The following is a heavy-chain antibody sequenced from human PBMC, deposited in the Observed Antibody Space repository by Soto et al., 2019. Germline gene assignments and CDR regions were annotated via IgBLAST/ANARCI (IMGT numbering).Heavy chain of an antibody. CDR1: GGSISSYY. D-gene: IGHD6-19*01. CDR3: ARLGPIAVTAPWFDP. J-gene: IGHJ5*02. CDR2: IYYSGST. Sequence: ASETLSLTCTVSGGSISSYYWSWIRQPPGKGLEWIGYIYYSGSTNYNPSLKSRVTISVDTSKNQFSLKLSSVTAADTAVYYCARLGPIAVTAPWFDPWGQGTLVTVSS. V-gene: IGHV4-59*08.